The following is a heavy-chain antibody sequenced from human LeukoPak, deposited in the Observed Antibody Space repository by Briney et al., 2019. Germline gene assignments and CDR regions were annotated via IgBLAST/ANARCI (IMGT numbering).Heavy chain of an antibody. Sequence: SETLSLTCTVSGGSISSSSYYWGWIRQPPGKGLEWIGSIYYSGSTYYNPSLKSRVTISVDTSKNQFSLKLSSVTAADTAVYYCVLIAVAGSIDYWGQGTLVTVSS. J-gene: IGHJ4*02. D-gene: IGHD6-19*01. V-gene: IGHV4-39*01. CDR2: IYYSGST. CDR3: VLIAVAGSIDY. CDR1: GGSISSSSYY.